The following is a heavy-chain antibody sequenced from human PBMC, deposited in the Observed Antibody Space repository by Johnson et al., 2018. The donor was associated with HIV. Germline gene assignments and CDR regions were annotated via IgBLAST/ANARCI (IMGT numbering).Heavy chain of an antibody. J-gene: IGHJ3*02. CDR1: GFTFSSYA. CDR3: AKDQWYSSSSNDSPDAFDI. CDR2: ISGSGGST. V-gene: IGHV3-23*04. D-gene: IGHD6-6*01. Sequence: QLVESGGGVVQPGRSLRLSCAASGFTFSSYAMSWVRQAPGKGLEWVSAISGSGGSTYYADSVKGRFTISRDNSKNTLYLQMNSLRAEGTAVYYCAKDQWYSSSSNDSPDAFDIWGQGTMVTVSS.